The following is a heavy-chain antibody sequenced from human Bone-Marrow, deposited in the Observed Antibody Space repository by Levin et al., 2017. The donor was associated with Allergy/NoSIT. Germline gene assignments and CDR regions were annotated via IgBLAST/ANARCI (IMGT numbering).Heavy chain of an antibody. J-gene: IGHJ5*01. CDR1: GDSTTSYY. CDR2: IYLGGST. Sequence: SETLSLTCSVSGDSTTSYYWSWIRQPAGKGLEWIGRIYLGGSTNYNPSLKSRVSMSVDTPNNQFSLKLTSVTAADTAVYFCARGRIEEHGAHAWFDSWGQGILVTVSS. CDR3: ARGRIEEHGAHAWFDS. V-gene: IGHV4-4*07. D-gene: IGHD4-17*01.